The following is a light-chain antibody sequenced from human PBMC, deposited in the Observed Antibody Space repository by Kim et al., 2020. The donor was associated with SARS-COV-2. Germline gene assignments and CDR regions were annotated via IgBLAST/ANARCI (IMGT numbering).Light chain of an antibody. CDR3: QHYSRFPYT. V-gene: IGKV1-5*03. CDR2: RAS. Sequence: SASVGDRVTVTCRASQDIGTWLAWYQQKPGKAPNRLIYRASSLESGVPSRFSGSGSGTGFTLTISSLQPDDFATYYCQHYSRFPYTFGQGTKLEIK. J-gene: IGKJ2*01. CDR1: QDIGTW.